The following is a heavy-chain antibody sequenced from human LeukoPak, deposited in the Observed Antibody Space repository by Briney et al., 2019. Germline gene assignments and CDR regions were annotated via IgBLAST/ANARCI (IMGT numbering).Heavy chain of an antibody. CDR1: GFTFSSSC. CDR2: IKQDGSEK. V-gene: IGHV3-7*04. CDR3: ARDQGGNLDY. J-gene: IGHJ4*02. D-gene: IGHD1-1*01. Sequence: GGSLRLSCAASGFTFSSSCMAWVRQSPGQGLEWVANIKQDGSEKYYVDSVKGRFTISRDNAKNSLYLQMSSLRAEDTAVYYCARDQGGNLDYWGQGTLVTVSS.